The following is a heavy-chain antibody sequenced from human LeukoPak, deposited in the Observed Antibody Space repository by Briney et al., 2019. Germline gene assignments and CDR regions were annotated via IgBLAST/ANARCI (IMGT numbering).Heavy chain of an antibody. V-gene: IGHV3-21*01. J-gene: IGHJ4*02. CDR1: GFTFSSYS. CDR2: ISSGSSYM. CDR3: ARVSSSSFLGY. D-gene: IGHD6-6*01. Sequence: GGSLRLSRAASGFTFSSYSMNWVRQAPGKGLEWVSSISSGSSYMYYADSVKGRFTISRDNAKNSLYLQMNSLRAEDTAVYYCARVSSSSFLGYWGQGTLVSVSS.